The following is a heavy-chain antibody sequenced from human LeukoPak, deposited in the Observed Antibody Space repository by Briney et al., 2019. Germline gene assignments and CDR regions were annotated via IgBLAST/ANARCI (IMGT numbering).Heavy chain of an antibody. D-gene: IGHD1-26*01. J-gene: IGHJ5*02. V-gene: IGHV3-74*01. CDR3: VRDFVGPDDL. Sequence: SGGSLRLSCGDSGFTLSKYWMHWVRQVPGKGLTWVSRINRDGSRIDHAGSVKGRFTISRDNAKNTQYLQMNSLRPEDTAVYYCVRDFVGPDDLWGQGTLVTVSS. CDR1: GFTLSKYW. CDR2: INRDGSRI.